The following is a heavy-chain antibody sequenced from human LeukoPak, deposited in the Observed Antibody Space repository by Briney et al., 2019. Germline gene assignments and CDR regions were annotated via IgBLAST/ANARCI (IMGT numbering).Heavy chain of an antibody. D-gene: IGHD3-9*01. J-gene: IGHJ3*02. Sequence: SETLSLTCTVSSGSISSYYWSWIRQPPGKGLEWIGYIYYSGSTNYNPSLKSRVTISVDTSKNQFSLKLSSVTAADTAVYYCATHYDILTGYYKSAAFDIWGQGTMVTVSS. CDR3: ATHYDILTGYYKSAAFDI. V-gene: IGHV4-59*12. CDR2: IYYSGST. CDR1: SGSISSYY.